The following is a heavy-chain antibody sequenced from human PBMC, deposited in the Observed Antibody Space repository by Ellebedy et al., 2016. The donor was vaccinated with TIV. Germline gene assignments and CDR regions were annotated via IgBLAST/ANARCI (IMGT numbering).Heavy chain of an antibody. V-gene: IGHV3-23*01. CDR1: GFNFRMYA. CDR3: AKDRIRIAAPGAFDS. J-gene: IGHJ4*02. D-gene: IGHD6-13*01. Sequence: GESLKISCEAAGFNFRMYAMTWVRQAPGKGLEWVASISGSSDDTYYVDSVKGRFTISRDNSNNTVSLQLNALRVEDTAVYYCAKDRIRIAAPGAFDSWGQGALVAVSS. CDR2: ISGSSDDT.